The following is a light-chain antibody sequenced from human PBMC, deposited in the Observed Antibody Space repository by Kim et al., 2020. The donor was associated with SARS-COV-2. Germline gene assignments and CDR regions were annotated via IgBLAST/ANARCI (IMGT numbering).Light chain of an antibody. CDR3: NSRDSSGNHVV. J-gene: IGLJ2*01. V-gene: IGLV3-19*01. CDR1: SLRSYY. CDR2: GKT. Sequence: SSELTQDPAVSVALGQTVRITCQGDSLRSYYASWYQQKPGQAPVLVIYGKTTGPQGSHRFSGSSSGNTASLTITGAQAEDEADYYCNSRDSSGNHVVFGGGTQLTVL.